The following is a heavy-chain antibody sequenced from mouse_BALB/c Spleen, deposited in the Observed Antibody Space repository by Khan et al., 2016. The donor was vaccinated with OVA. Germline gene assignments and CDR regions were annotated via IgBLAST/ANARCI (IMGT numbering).Heavy chain of an antibody. CDR2: IFPGNDDA. CDR1: GHPLSSPR. V-gene: IGHV1-80*01. Sequence: VQLQEPGAEQARPGSPLKQPRKPPGHPLSSPRLNWAHHRPAQGLDWPGQIFPGNDDADYNGKFKGKATLTADHSSRTAYMQRTSLTSEDSAVYVCASCCGSRLACWGQGSRVT. D-gene: IGHD1-1*01. CDR3: ASCCGSRLAC. J-gene: IGHJ3*01.